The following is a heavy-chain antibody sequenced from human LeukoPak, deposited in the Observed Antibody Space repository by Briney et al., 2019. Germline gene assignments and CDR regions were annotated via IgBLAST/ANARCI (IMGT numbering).Heavy chain of an antibody. Sequence: GGSLRLSCSASGFTFSDYDMTWVRQAPGKGLEWVAYTRDDGSKNWYGDSVKGRFTIFRDNSKNTLYLQMNSLRGEDTAVYYCANGDCRGGRCSSGAYWGQGTLVAVSS. V-gene: IGHV3-30*02. J-gene: IGHJ4*02. D-gene: IGHD2-15*01. CDR3: ANGDCRGGRCSSGAY. CDR2: TRDDGSKN. CDR1: GFTFSDYD.